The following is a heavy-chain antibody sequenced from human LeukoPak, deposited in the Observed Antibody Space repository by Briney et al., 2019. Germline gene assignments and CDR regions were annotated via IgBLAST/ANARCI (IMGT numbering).Heavy chain of an antibody. V-gene: IGHV3-21*01. D-gene: IGHD6-6*01. CDR3: ARGGYYSTSSDNAEYLQH. J-gene: IGHJ1*01. Sequence: GGSLRLSCAVHGLTFSSISTTWDRHAPGNGLEWVSSISSSSSYIYYADSVKGRFTIGRGNGGHSLYLQVDRQMSEGPAVYYCARGGYYSTSSDNAEYLQHWGQGTLVTVSS. CDR1: GLTFSSIS. CDR2: ISSSSSYI.